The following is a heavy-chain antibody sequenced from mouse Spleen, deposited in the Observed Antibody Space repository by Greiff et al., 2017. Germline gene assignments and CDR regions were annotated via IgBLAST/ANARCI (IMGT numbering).Heavy chain of an antibody. J-gene: IGHJ3*01. D-gene: IGHD3-1*01. CDR1: GYTFTSYG. V-gene: IGHV1-81*01. CDR2: IYPRSGNT. CDR3: ARGELGLSWFAY. Sequence: VKLMESGAELARPGASVKLSCKASGYTFTSYGISWVKQRTGQGLEWIGEIYPRSGNTYYNEKFKGKATLTADKSSSTAYMELRSLTSEDSAVYFCARGELGLSWFAYWGQGTLVTVSA.